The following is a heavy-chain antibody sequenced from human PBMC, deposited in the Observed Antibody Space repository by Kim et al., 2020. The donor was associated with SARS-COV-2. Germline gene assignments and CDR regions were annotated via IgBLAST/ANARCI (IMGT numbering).Heavy chain of an antibody. Sequence: GGSLRLSCAASGFTFSDYWMSWVRQAPGKGLEWVANIKQDGSEKYYVDSVKGRFTISRDNAKNSLYVHMNSLRAEDTAVYYCARAKELRFLDWTHGDHYWYCDLWGRSALARVSS. V-gene: IGHV3-7*01. J-gene: IGHJ2*01. D-gene: IGHD3-9*01. CDR2: IKQDGSEK. CDR1: GFTFSDYW. CDR3: ARAKELRFLDWTHGDHYWYCDL.